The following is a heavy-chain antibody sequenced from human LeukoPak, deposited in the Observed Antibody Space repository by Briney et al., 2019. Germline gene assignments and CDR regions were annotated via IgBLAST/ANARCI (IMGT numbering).Heavy chain of an antibody. Sequence: GGSLRLSCAASGFTFSSYAMSWVRQAPGKGLEWVSAISGSGGSTYYADSVKGRFTISRDNSQNTLYLQMNSLRAEDTALYYCARFNPFGVDDYWGQGTLVTVSS. CDR3: ARFNPFGVDDY. V-gene: IGHV3-23*01. J-gene: IGHJ4*02. D-gene: IGHD3-10*01. CDR2: ISGSGGST. CDR1: GFTFSSYA.